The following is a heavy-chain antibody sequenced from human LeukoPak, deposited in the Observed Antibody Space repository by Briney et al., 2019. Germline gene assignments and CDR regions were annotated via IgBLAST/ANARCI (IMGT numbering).Heavy chain of an antibody. V-gene: IGHV3-23*01. J-gene: IGHJ4*02. CDR2: ISGSGGST. CDR1: GFTFSSYA. D-gene: IGHD3-22*01. CDR3: AKDASRYYYDSSGYYFDY. Sequence: GGSLRLSCAASGFTFSSYAMSWVRQAPGKGLEWVSAISGSGGSTYYADSVKGRFTISRDNSKNTLYLQMNSLRAEDTAVYYCAKDASRYYYDSSGYYFDYWGQGTLVTVSS.